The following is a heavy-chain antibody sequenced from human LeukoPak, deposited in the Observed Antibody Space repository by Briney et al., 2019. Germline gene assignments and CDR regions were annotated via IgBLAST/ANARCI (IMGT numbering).Heavy chain of an antibody. Sequence: GGSLRLSCAASGFTFGDYAMNWVRQAPGKGLEWVSSISSSSSYIYYADSVKGRFTISRDNAKNSLYLQMNSLRAEDTAVYYCARGYSSSCVDYWGQGTLVTVSS. J-gene: IGHJ4*02. CDR3: ARGYSSSCVDY. CDR2: ISSSSSYI. V-gene: IGHV3-21*01. D-gene: IGHD6-13*01. CDR1: GFTFGDYA.